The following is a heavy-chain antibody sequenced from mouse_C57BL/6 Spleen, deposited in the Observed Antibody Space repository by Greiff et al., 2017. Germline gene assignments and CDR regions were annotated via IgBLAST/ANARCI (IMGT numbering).Heavy chain of an antibody. CDR2: IRNKANGYTT. CDR1: GFTFTDYY. Sequence: EVKVVESGGGLVQPGGSLSLSCAASGFTFTDYYMSWVRQPPGKALEWLGFIRNKANGYTTEYSASVKGRFTISRDNSQSILYLQMNALGAEDSATYYCARSLYDYDGFDYWGQGTTLTVSS. D-gene: IGHD2-4*01. CDR3: ARSLYDYDGFDY. V-gene: IGHV7-3*01. J-gene: IGHJ2*01.